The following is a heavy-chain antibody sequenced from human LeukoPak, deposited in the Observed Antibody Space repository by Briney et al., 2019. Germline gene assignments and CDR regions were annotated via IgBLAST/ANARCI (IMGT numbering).Heavy chain of an antibody. V-gene: IGHV3-23*01. J-gene: IGHJ4*02. D-gene: IGHD1-1*01. CDR2: ISGSGGST. Sequence: AGGSLRLSCAAAGFTFSNYAMTWVRQAPGRGLEWVSSISGSGGSTYYADSVKGRFTISRDNSKNTLYLQMYSLRAEDTAVYYCAKVEGASKASVYWGQGALATVSS. CDR3: AKVEGASKASVY. CDR1: GFTFSNYA.